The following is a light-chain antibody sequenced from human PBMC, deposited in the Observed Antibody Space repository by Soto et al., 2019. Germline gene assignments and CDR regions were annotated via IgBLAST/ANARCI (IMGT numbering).Light chain of an antibody. J-gene: IGLJ1*01. CDR1: SSDVGAYNY. V-gene: IGLV2-14*01. CDR3: FSFTSTNTHV. Sequence: QSVLTQPASVSGSPGQSITISCTGTSSDVGAYNYVSWYQHHPGKAPKLVIYEVSNRPSGVSNRFSGSKSGNTASLTISGLQTEDEADYYCFSFTSTNTHVFGSGTKVTVL. CDR2: EVS.